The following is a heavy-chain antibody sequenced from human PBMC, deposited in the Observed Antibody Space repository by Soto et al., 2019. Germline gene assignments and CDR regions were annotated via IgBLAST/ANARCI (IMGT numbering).Heavy chain of an antibody. CDR3: ARENWDSSGYYNWFDP. Sequence: SETLSLTCTFSGGSISSYYWSWIRQPPGKGLEWIGYIYYSGSTNYNPSLKSRVTISVDTSKNQFSLKLSSVTAADTAVYYCARENWDSSGYYNWFDPWGQGTLVTVSS. CDR1: GGSISSYY. D-gene: IGHD3-22*01. V-gene: IGHV4-59*01. J-gene: IGHJ5*02. CDR2: IYYSGST.